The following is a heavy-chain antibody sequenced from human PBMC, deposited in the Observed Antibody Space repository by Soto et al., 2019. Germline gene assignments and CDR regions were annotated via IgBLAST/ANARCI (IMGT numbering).Heavy chain of an antibody. J-gene: IGHJ6*02. CDR3: ARGHSSSWWGWDYYYGMDV. Sequence: APVKVSCKASGYTLTSYDINWVRQATGQGLEWMGWMNPNSGNTGYAQKFQGRVTMTRNTSISTAYMELSSVRSEDTAVYYCARGHSSSWWGWDYYYGMDVWAQGTTVTVSS. CDR1: GYTLTSYD. D-gene: IGHD6-13*01. V-gene: IGHV1-8*01. CDR2: MNPNSGNT.